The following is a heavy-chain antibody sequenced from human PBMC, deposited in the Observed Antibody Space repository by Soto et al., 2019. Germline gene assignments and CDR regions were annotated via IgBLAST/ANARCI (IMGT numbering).Heavy chain of an antibody. D-gene: IGHD6-19*01. CDR1: GGSMSSYF. CDR2: VYYSGST. CDR3: ARVIGGWYEHDY. J-gene: IGHJ4*02. Sequence: PSETLSLTCTVSGGSMSSYFWSWIRQPPGKGLERIAYVYYSGSTKHNPSLKSRVIISVDTSKDQFSLKLNSVTAADTAVYYCARVIGGWYEHDYWGPGTLVTVSS. V-gene: IGHV4-59*01.